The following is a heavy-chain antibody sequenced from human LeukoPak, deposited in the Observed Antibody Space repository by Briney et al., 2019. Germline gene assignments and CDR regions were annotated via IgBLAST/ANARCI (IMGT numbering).Heavy chain of an antibody. CDR2: ISGSGGST. D-gene: IGHD3-10*01. V-gene: IGHV3-23*01. CDR3: GKGGSWFDP. J-gene: IGHJ5*02. Sequence: GGPLRLSCAASGFTFSSYAMSWVRQAPQKGLEWGSAISGSGGSTYYADSVKRRFTISRDNSKNTLYLQMNSLRDEDTAVYYGGKGGSWFDPWGQGTLVTVSS. CDR1: GFTFSSYA.